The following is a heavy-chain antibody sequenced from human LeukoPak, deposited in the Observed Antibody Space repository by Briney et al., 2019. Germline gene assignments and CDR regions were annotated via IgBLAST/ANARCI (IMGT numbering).Heavy chain of an antibody. CDR3: ARETYYYGPIDF. CDR1: GFTFSDYW. D-gene: IGHD3-10*01. Sequence: QPGGSLRLSCAASGFTFSDYWMQWVRQAPGKGLEWVANINYHGNENYLLDSVKGRFTISRDNAKNTLYLQMSSLRAEDTAVYYCARETYYYGPIDFWGQGTLVTVSS. CDR2: INYHGNEN. J-gene: IGHJ4*02. V-gene: IGHV3-7*01.